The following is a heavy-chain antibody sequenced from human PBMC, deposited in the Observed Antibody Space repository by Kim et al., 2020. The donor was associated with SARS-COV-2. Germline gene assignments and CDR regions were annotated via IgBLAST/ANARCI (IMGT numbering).Heavy chain of an antibody. J-gene: IGHJ3*02. V-gene: IGHV4-59*01. CDR1: GGSLSPYY. CDR3: ARFQPGSGSYLDPFDI. Sequence: SETLSLTCTVSGGSLSPYYWSWIRQPPGKGLEWIGYMHYSGRANYSPSLKSRVTISVDTSKNHFSLNLTSVTAADTAIYFCARFQPGSGSYLDPFDIWGPGTLVTVSS. CDR2: MHYSGRA. D-gene: IGHD3-10*01.